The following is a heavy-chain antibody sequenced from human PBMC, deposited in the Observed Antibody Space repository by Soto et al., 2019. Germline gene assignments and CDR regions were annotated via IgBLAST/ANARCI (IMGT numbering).Heavy chain of an antibody. V-gene: IGHV4-34*01. CDR1: GGSFSGYY. Sequence: QVQLQQWGAGLLKPSETLSLTCAVYGGSFSGYYWSWIRQPPGKGLEWIGEINHSGSTNYNPSLKSRVTISVDTSKNQFSRKLSSVTAADTAVYYCARGGSGWYLYYYGMDVWGQGTTVTVSS. CDR2: INHSGST. J-gene: IGHJ6*02. D-gene: IGHD6-19*01. CDR3: ARGGSGWYLYYYGMDV.